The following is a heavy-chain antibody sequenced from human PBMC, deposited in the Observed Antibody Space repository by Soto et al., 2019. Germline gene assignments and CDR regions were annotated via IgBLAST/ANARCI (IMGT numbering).Heavy chain of an antibody. CDR1: GFTFSDFA. D-gene: IGHD6-13*01. V-gene: IGHV3-23*01. J-gene: IGHJ4*02. CDR2: IYGGGNGP. CDR3: AKMEGMDPWAYSFDF. Sequence: EVQVLESGGGLVQPGGSLRLSCAATGFTFSDFAMSWVRQAPGKGLEWVSRIYGGGNGPHYADSVKGRVTISRDNSKNTLYLQMNSLGAEDAAVYYCAKMEGMDPWAYSFDFWGQGTLVTVSS.